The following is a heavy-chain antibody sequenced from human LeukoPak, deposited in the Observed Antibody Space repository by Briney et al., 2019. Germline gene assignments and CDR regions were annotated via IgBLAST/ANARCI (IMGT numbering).Heavy chain of an antibody. CDR2: IYTTGST. Sequence: PSETLSLTCTASGGSINSYYWGWIRQPAGKGLEWIGRIYTTGSTNYNPSLESRVTMSVDTSKNQFSLKLTSVTAADTAIYYCARAGYTISYYSLDYWGQGILVTVSS. V-gene: IGHV4-4*07. CDR1: GGSINSYY. J-gene: IGHJ4*02. D-gene: IGHD1-26*01. CDR3: ARAGYTISYYSLDY.